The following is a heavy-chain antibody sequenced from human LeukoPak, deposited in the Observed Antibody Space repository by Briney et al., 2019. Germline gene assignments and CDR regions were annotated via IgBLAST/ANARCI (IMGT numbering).Heavy chain of an antibody. CDR2: INPNSGGT. D-gene: IGHD3-16*01. J-gene: IGHJ4*02. V-gene: IGHV1-2*02. CDR3: ARARITFGGARSPLDY. CDR1: GYTFTGYY. Sequence: GASVKVSCKASGYTFTGYYMHWVRQAPGQGLEWMGWINPNSGGTNYARKFQGRVTMTRDTSISTAYMELSRLRSDDTAVYYCARARITFGGARSPLDYWGQGTLVTVSS.